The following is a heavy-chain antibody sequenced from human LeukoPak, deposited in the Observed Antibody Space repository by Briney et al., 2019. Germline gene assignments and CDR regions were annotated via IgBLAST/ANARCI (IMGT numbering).Heavy chain of an antibody. Sequence: ASVKVSCKASGCTFTSYGISWVRQAPGQGLEWMGWISAYNGNTNYAQKLQGRVTMTTDTSTSTAYMELRSLRSDDTAVYYCARARITMVRGVIAWFDPWGQGTLVTVSS. CDR1: GCTFTSYG. J-gene: IGHJ5*02. CDR3: ARARITMVRGVIAWFDP. D-gene: IGHD3-10*01. CDR2: ISAYNGNT. V-gene: IGHV1-18*01.